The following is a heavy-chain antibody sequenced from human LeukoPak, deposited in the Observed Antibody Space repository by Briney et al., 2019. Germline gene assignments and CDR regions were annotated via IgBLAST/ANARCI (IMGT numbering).Heavy chain of an antibody. J-gene: IGHJ4*02. Sequence: PGGSLRLSSAASGFTFSGYAMHWVRQAPGKGLEWVAVISYDGSNKYYADSVKGRFTISRDNSKNTLYLQMNSLRAEDTAVYYCARDSGIGYYQLDWGQGTLVTVSS. V-gene: IGHV3-30-3*01. D-gene: IGHD1-26*01. CDR3: ARDSGIGYYQLD. CDR1: GFTFSGYA. CDR2: ISYDGSNK.